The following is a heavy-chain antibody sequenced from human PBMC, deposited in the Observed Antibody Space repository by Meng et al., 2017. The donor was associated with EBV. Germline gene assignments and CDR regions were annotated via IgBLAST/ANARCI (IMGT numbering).Heavy chain of an antibody. D-gene: IGHD6-13*01. V-gene: IGHV4-39*01. CDR1: GGSISGSSYY. Sequence: QLQLQESGPGLVKPSETLSLTCTVSGGSISGSSYYWGWIRQPPGKGLEWIGSIYYSGSTYYNPSLKSRVTISVDTSKNQFSLKLSSVTAADTAVYYCARHVLFIAAAGTGWFDPWGQGTLVTVSS. CDR3: ARHVLFIAAAGTGWFDP. CDR2: IYYSGST. J-gene: IGHJ5*02.